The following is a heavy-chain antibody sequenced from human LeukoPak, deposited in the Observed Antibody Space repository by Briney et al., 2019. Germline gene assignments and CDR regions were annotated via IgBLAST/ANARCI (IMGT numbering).Heavy chain of an antibody. CDR3: ARGKDSSGWYPRFGRRYTLFDP. J-gene: IGHJ5*02. V-gene: IGHV6-1*01. Sequence: SQTLSLTCAISGDSVSSNSAAWNWIRQSPSRGLEWLGRTYYRSKWYNDYAVSVKSRITINPDTSKNQFSLQLNSVTPEDTAVYYCARGKDSSGWYPRFGRRYTLFDPWGQGTLVTVSS. D-gene: IGHD6-19*01. CDR1: GDSVSSNSAA. CDR2: TYYRSKWYN.